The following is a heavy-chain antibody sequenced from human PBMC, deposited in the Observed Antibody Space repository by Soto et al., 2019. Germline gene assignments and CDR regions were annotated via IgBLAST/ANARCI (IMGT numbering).Heavy chain of an antibody. V-gene: IGHV1-18*01. CDR1: GYTFTSYG. CDR2: ISAYNGNT. CDR3: ATDIAARPGYSGMDV. Sequence: GASVKVSCKASGYTFTSYGISWVRQAPGQGLEWMGWISAYNGNTNYAQELQGRVTMTTDTSTSTAYVELRSLRSDDTAVYYCATDIAARPGYSGMDVRRQGTTVTV. J-gene: IGHJ6*01. D-gene: IGHD6-6*01.